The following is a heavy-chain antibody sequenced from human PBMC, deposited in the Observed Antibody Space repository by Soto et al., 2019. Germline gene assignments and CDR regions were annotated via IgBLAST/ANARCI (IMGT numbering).Heavy chain of an antibody. Sequence: GASVKVSCKASGGTFSSYTISWVRQAPGQGLEWMGRIIPILGIANYAQKFQGRVTITADKSTSTAYMELSSLRSEDTAVYYCAREPQRSSGWYSHFDYWGQGTLVTVSS. CDR2: IIPILGIA. J-gene: IGHJ4*02. CDR1: GGTFSSYT. D-gene: IGHD6-19*01. V-gene: IGHV1-69*04. CDR3: AREPQRSSGWYSHFDY.